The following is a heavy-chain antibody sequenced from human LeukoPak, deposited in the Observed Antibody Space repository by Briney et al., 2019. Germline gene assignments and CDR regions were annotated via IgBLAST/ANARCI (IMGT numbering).Heavy chain of an antibody. V-gene: IGHV3-23*01. Sequence: GGSLRLSCAASGFTFSSYTMNWVRQAPGKGLEWVSGISASGGSTYYADSVKGRFTISRDNSRNTLYLQMNSLRAEDTAVYYCASRGLIAAAGSVWFDPWGQGTLVTVSS. D-gene: IGHD6-13*01. CDR3: ASRGLIAAAGSVWFDP. J-gene: IGHJ5*02. CDR1: GFTFSSYT. CDR2: ISASGGST.